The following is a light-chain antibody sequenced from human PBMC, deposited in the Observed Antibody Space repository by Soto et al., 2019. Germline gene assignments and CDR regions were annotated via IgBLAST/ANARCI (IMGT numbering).Light chain of an antibody. V-gene: IGKV3-20*01. J-gene: IGKJ1*01. CDR2: DAS. Sequence: EIVLTQSPDTLSLSPGERATLSCRASQTVRSNFLAWYQHKPGQAPGLLMYDASNRATGIPDRFSGSGSGTDFTLTISRLEPEDFAVYYCQQYGSSPGTFGQGTKVEIK. CDR1: QTVRSNF. CDR3: QQYGSSPGT.